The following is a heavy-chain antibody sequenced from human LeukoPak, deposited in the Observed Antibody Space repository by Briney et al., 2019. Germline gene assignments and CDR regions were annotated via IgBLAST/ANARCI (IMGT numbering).Heavy chain of an antibody. J-gene: IGHJ6*03. D-gene: IGHD3-16*01. Sequence: PGGSLRLSCAASGFTFRSYSMNWVRQAPGKGLEWVSYISSSSSTIYYADSVKGRFTISRDNSKNTLYLQMDSLRAEDTAVYYCARGQLMTFWDYYMDVWGKGTTVTVSS. CDR3: ARGQLMTFWDYYMDV. CDR2: ISSSSSTI. V-gene: IGHV3-48*01. CDR1: GFTFRSYS.